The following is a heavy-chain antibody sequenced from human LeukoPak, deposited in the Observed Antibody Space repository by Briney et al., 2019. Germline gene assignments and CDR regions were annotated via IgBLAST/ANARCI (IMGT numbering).Heavy chain of an antibody. CDR3: ARDNSLQDMAWWFDP. V-gene: IGHV1-46*01. CDR1: GYTFTSYD. CDR2: INPTGTSS. J-gene: IGHJ5*02. D-gene: IGHD5-24*01. Sequence: GASVKVSCKASGYTFTSYDINWVRQATGQGLEWVGLINPTGTSSWSAQKFQGRVTLTRDMSTSTDYMELSSLRSEDTAVYYCARDNSLQDMAWWFDPWGQGTLVIVSS.